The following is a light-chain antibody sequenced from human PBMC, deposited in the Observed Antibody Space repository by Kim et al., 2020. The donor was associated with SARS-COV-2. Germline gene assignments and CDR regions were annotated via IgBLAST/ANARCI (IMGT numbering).Light chain of an antibody. CDR2: DVN. J-gene: IGLJ1*01. Sequence: QSINISCTGTSSDVGGYNYVSWYQQHPGKAPKLMIYDVNTRPSGVSNRFSGSRSGNTASLTISGLQAEDEADYYCSSYTSSSTFYVFGTGTKVTVL. V-gene: IGLV2-14*03. CDR3: SSYTSSSTFYV. CDR1: SSDVGGYNY.